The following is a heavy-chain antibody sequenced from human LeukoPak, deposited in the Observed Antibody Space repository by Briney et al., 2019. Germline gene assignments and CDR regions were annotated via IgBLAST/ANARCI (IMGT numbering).Heavy chain of an antibody. V-gene: IGHV3-30*09. J-gene: IGHJ3*01. D-gene: IGHD3-22*01. CDR2: ISSDGGNQ. CDR3: ARDYHFYYYDNNAHTFDF. Sequence: PGKSLSLSCAASGFTFRNYPIHWVRQAPGKGLEWVSIISSDGGNQHYADAVKGRFVISRDNSKNVVFLHMNSLRPEDTAMYYCARDYHFYYYDNNAHTFDFWGQGTMVTVSS. CDR1: GFTFRNYP.